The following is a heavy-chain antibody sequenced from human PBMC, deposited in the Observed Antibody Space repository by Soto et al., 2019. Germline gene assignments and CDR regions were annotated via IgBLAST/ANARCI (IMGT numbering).Heavy chain of an antibody. J-gene: IGHJ3*02. CDR2: IKQDGSEK. CDR1: GFTFSSYW. V-gene: IGHV3-7*01. Sequence: GGSLRLSCAASGFTFSSYWMSWVRQAPGKGLEWVANIKQDGSEKYYVDSVKGRFTISRDNAKNSLYLQMNSLRAEDTAVYYCARVMPRYCSGGSCRPLDAFDIWGQGTMVTVSS. D-gene: IGHD2-15*01. CDR3: ARVMPRYCSGGSCRPLDAFDI.